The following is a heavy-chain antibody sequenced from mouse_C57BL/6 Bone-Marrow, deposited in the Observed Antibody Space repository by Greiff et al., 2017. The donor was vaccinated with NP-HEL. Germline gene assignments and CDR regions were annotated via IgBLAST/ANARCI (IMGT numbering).Heavy chain of an antibody. CDR1: GYTFTSYG. CDR2: IYIGNGYT. Sequence: EVQLQQSGAELVRPGSSVTMSCKTSGYTFTSYGINWVKQRPGQGLEWIGYIYIGNGYTEYNEKFKGKATLTSDTSSSPAYMQLSSLTSDDSAIYFFARKKRCYAMDYGGQGTSVTVSS. CDR3: ARKKRCYAMDY. V-gene: IGHV1-58*01. J-gene: IGHJ4*01.